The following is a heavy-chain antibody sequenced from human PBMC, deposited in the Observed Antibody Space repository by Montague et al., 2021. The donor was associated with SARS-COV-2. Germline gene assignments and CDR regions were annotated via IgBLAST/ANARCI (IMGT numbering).Heavy chain of an antibody. V-gene: IGHV4-61*02. CDR2: IYTSGST. J-gene: IGHJ6*03. CDR3: ASGIAATYYYYMDV. D-gene: IGHD6-13*01. Sequence: TLSLTCTVSGGSISSCSYYWSWIRQPAGKGLEWIGRIYTSGSTNYNPSLKSRVTISVDTSKNQFSLKLSSVTAADTAVYYCASGIAATYYYYMDVWGKGTTVTVSS. CDR1: GGSISSCSYY.